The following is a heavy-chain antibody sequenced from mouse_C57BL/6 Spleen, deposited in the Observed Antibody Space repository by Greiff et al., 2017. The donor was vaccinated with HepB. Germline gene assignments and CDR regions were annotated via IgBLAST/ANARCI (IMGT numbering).Heavy chain of an antibody. D-gene: IGHD2-4*01. CDR1: GYTFTDYE. Sequence: VQLQQSGAELVRPGASVTLSCKASGYTFTDYEMHWVKQTPVHGLEWIGAIDPETGGTAYNQKFKGKAILTADKSSSTAYMELRSLTSEDSAVYYCTRSEDDYDGGAWFAYWGQGTLVTVSA. CDR3: TRSEDDYDGGAWFAY. J-gene: IGHJ3*01. V-gene: IGHV1-15*01. CDR2: IDPETGGT.